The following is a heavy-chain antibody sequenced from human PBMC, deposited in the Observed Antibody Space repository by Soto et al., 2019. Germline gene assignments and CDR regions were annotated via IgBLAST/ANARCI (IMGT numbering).Heavy chain of an antibody. J-gene: IGHJ6*02. CDR3: ARARRNVVVVAAEQGYYYGMDV. CDR2: IIPIFGTA. D-gene: IGHD2-15*01. Sequence: QVQLVQSGAEVKKPGSSVKDSCKASGGTFSSYAISWVRQAPGQGLEWMGGIIPIFGTANYAQKFQGRVTITADESTSTAYMELSSLRSEDTAVYYCARARRNVVVVAAEQGYYYGMDVWGQGTTVTVSS. CDR1: GGTFSSYA. V-gene: IGHV1-69*01.